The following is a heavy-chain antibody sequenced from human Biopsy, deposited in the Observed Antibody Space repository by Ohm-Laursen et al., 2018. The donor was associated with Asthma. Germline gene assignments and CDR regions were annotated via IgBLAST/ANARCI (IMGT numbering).Heavy chain of an antibody. V-gene: IGHV3-33*08. D-gene: IGHD3-22*01. CDR1: GFVFRSHA. CDR2: VSYDGGVV. J-gene: IGHJ4*02. CDR3: ARAYGQFDSRGTAY. Sequence: SLRLSCSASGFVFRSHAMHWVRQAPGKGLEWVAVVSYDGGVVHYTDSMKGRFTISRDDAKNSLYLQMNSLRADDTAVYFCARAYGQFDSRGTAYWGQGTLVSVSS.